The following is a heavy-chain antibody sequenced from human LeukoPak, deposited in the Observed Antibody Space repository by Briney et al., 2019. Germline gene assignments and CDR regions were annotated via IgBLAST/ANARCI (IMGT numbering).Heavy chain of an antibody. CDR2: FDPEDGET. J-gene: IGHJ6*02. CDR3: ATEPPKTFYYYYGMDV. V-gene: IGHV1-24*01. CDR1: GYTLTELS. Sequence: ASVKVSCKVSGYTLTELSMHWVRQAPGKGLERMGGFDPEDGETIYAQKFQGRVTMTEDTSTDTAYMELSSLRSEDTAVYYCATEPPKTFYYYYGMDVWGQGTTVTVSS.